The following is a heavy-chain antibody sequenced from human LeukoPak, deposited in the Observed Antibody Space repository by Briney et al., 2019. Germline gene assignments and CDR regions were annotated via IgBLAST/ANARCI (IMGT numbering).Heavy chain of an antibody. CDR2: MNTKSGNT. J-gene: IGHJ5*02. Sequence: GASVKVSCKASGYTFTNYEINWVRQATGQGLEWMGWMNTKSGNTAYAQKFQGRVSMTWDTSIGTAYLELSSLTSDDTAVYYCAKAAIMAPMNADWFDPWGQGTLVTVSS. D-gene: IGHD5-12*01. CDR3: AKAAIMAPMNADWFDP. CDR1: GYTFTNYE. V-gene: IGHV1-8*01.